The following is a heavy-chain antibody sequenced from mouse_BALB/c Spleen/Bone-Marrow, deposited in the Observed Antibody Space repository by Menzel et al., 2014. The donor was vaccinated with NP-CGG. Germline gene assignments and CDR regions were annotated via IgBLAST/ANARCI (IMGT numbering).Heavy chain of an antibody. Sequence: QVQLQQSXAELVKPGASVKLSCKASGYTFTSYWMHWVKQRPGQGLEWIGEIDPSDSYTNYNQKFKGKATLTVDKSSSTAYMQLSSLTSEDSAVYYXARGLYGNSGYWGQGTTLTVSS. V-gene: IGHV1-69*02. CDR1: GYTFTSYW. J-gene: IGHJ2*01. CDR2: IDPSDSYT. D-gene: IGHD2-1*01. CDR3: ARGLYGNSGY.